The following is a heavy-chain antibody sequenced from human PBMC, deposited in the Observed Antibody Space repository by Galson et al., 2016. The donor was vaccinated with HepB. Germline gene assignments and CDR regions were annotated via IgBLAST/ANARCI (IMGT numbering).Heavy chain of an antibody. V-gene: IGHV1-46*01. Sequence: SVKVSCKASGYIFTSYYIHWVRQAPGQGPEWMGVISPSGGRTNFAQKFQGRVNMTRDTSRSTVYLELNGLRSEDSALYFCARDRGFKTGPLDVWGQGTMVTVSS. CDR1: GYIFTSYY. J-gene: IGHJ3*01. CDR2: ISPSGGRT. CDR3: ARDRGFKTGPLDV. D-gene: IGHD3-9*01.